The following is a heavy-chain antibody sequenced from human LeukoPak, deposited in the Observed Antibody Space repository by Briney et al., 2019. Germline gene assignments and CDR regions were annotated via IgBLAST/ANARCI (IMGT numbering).Heavy chain of an antibody. CDR2: INPSGGST. CDR1: GYTFTSYY. V-gene: IGHV1-46*01. J-gene: IGHJ5*02. CDR3: ARDGGGILTGFESRWFDR. D-gene: IGHD3-9*01. Sequence: ASVKVSCKASGYTFTSYYMHWVRQAPGQGLEWMGIINPSGGSTSYAQKFQGRVTITRDASTSTVYMELSSLRSEDTAVYYCARDGGGILTGFESRWFDRWGQGTLVTVSS.